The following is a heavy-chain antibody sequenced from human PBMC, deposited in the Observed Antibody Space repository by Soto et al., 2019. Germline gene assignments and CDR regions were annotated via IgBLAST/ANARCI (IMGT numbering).Heavy chain of an antibody. CDR2: IYYSGST. J-gene: IGHJ4*02. V-gene: IGHV4-61*01. CDR1: GGSVSSGSYY. Sequence: SETLSLTCTVSGGSVSSGSYYWSWIRQPPGKGLEWIGYIYYSGSTNYNPSLKSRVTISVDTSKNQFSLKLSSVTAADTAVYYCARQKQWELRALDYWGQGTLVTVSS. CDR3: ARQKQWELRALDY. D-gene: IGHD1-26*01.